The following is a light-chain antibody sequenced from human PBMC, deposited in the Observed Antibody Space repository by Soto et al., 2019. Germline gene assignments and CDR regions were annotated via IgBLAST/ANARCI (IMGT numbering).Light chain of an antibody. Sequence: EIVLTQSPGTLSLSPGERATLSCRASQSVSSSYLAWYQQKPGQAPRLLIYGASSRATGIPDRFRGSGSGTDFTLNISSLEPEDFAVYYCQQYGSSHLTFGGGKQVQIK. CDR2: GAS. J-gene: IGKJ4*01. CDR1: QSVSSSY. CDR3: QQYGSSHLT. V-gene: IGKV3-20*01.